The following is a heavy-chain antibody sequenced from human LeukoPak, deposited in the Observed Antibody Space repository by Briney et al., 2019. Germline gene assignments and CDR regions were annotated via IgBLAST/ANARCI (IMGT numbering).Heavy chain of an antibody. CDR3: ARGRQWFDP. Sequence: SETLSLTCTVSGGSISSYYWSWIRQPPGKGLEWIGYIYYSGSTNYNPSLKSRVTISVDTSKNQFSLKLSSVTAADTAVYYCARGRQWFDPWGQGTLVTVSS. V-gene: IGHV4-59*01. CDR2: IYYSGST. J-gene: IGHJ5*02. CDR1: GGSISSYY.